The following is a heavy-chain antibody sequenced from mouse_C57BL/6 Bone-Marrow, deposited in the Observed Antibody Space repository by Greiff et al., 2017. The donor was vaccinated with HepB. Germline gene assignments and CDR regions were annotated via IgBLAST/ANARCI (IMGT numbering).Heavy chain of an antibody. D-gene: IGHD1-1*01. Sequence: VQLQQSGPGLVQPSQCLSITCTVSGFSFTSYCVHWVRQSPGKGLEWLGVIWRGGSTDYNAAFMSRLSITKDDSKSQVFFKMNSLQADDTSIYYCATITTVVAPFADWGQGTLVTVSA. CDR2: IWRGGST. CDR3: ATITTVVAPFAD. V-gene: IGHV2-5*01. J-gene: IGHJ3*01. CDR1: GFSFTSYC.